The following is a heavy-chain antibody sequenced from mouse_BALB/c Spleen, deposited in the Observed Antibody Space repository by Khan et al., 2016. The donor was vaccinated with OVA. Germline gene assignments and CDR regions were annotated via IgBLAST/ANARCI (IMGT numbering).Heavy chain of an antibody. Sequence: QVQLKESGAELVKPGASVKLSCKASGYTFTSYYMYWVKQRPGQGLEWIGVINPSNGGTYFNEKFKSKATLTVDKSSSTAYMQLSSLTSEDSAVYYCARTGYGNPFAYWGQGTLVTVSA. J-gene: IGHJ3*01. CDR2: INPSNGGT. CDR3: ARTGYGNPFAY. CDR1: GYTFTSYY. V-gene: IGHV1S81*02. D-gene: IGHD2-1*01.